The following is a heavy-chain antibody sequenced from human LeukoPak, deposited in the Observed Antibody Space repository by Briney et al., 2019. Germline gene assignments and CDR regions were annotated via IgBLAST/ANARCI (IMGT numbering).Heavy chain of an antibody. CDR2: IYYSGST. CDR1: GGYISSYY. J-gene: IGHJ6*03. V-gene: IGHV4-59*01. D-gene: IGHD5-18*01. CDR3: ARLTAYYYMDV. Sequence: SETLSLTCTVSGGYISSYYWSWIRQPPGKGLEWIGYIYYSGSTNYNPSLKSRVTISVDTSKNQFSLKLSSVTAADTAVYYCARLTAYYYMDVWGKGTTVTVSS.